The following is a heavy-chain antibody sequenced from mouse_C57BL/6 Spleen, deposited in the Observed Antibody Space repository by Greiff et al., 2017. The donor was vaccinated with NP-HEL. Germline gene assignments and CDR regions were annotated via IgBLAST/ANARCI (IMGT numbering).Heavy chain of an antibody. Sequence: EVQLVESGGGLVKPGGSLKLSCAASGFTFSDYGMHWVRQAPEQGLEWVAYISSGSSTIYYADTVKGRFTISRDNAKNTLCLQMTSLRSEDTAMYYCARGRIYYYGSSYVNYAMDDWGKGTSVTVSS. CDR3: ARGRIYYYGSSYVNYAMDD. CDR2: ISSGSSTI. CDR1: GFTFSDYG. V-gene: IGHV5-17*01. J-gene: IGHJ4*01. D-gene: IGHD1-1*01.